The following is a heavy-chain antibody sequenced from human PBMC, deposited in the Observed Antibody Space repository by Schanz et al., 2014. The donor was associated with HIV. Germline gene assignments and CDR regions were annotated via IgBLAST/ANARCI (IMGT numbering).Heavy chain of an antibody. D-gene: IGHD1-26*01. Sequence: QMQLVESGGGVVRPGRSLKLSCAASGFSFDNYGMHWVRQAPGKGLEWVAVISYDGTNKKYEDSVKGRLTISRDNSKNTLYLQMNSLRAEDTAVYYCAREREESIAYYYYGMDVGGQGTAVTVS. J-gene: IGHJ6*02. V-gene: IGHV3-30*03. CDR2: ISYDGTNK. CDR3: AREREESIAYYYYGMDV. CDR1: GFSFDNYG.